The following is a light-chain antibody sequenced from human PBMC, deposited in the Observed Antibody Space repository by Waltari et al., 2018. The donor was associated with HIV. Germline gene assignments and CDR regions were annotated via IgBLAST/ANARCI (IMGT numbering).Light chain of an antibody. CDR3: QSYDSRNHVV. J-gene: IGLJ2*01. V-gene: IGLV6-57*03. Sequence: NFMLTQPHSVSESPGKTVTISCTRSSGSIASNYVQWYPPRPGSAPTTMIYEDNQRPSGVPDRFSGSIDSSSNSASLTISGLKTEDEGDYYCQSYDSRNHVVFGGGTKLTVL. CDR1: SGSIASNY. CDR2: EDN.